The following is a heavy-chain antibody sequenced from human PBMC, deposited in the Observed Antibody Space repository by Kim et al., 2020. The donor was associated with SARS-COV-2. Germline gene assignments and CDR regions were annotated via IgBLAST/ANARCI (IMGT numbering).Heavy chain of an antibody. D-gene: IGHD2-2*02. CDR2: IYPGDSDT. J-gene: IGHJ4*02. CDR1: GYSFTSYW. CDR3: ARAYIVVVPAAIIREDQYYFDY. V-gene: IGHV5-51*01. Sequence: GESLKISCKGSGYSFTSYWIGWVRQMPGKGLEWMGIIYPGDSDTRYSPSFQGQVTISADKSISTAYLQWSSLKASDTAMYYCARAYIVVVPAAIIREDQYYFDYWGQGTLVTVSS.